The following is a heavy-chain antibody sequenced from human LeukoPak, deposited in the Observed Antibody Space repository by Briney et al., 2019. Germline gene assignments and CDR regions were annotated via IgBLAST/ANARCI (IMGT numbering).Heavy chain of an antibody. Sequence: ASVKVSCKASGYTFTGYYMHWVRQAPGQGLEWMGWMNPNSGNTGYAQKFQGRVTITRNTSISTAYMELSSLRSEDTAVYYCASGIAAAGTDYWGQGTLVTVSS. J-gene: IGHJ4*02. V-gene: IGHV1-8*03. CDR2: MNPNSGNT. D-gene: IGHD6-13*01. CDR3: ASGIAAAGTDY. CDR1: GYTFTGYY.